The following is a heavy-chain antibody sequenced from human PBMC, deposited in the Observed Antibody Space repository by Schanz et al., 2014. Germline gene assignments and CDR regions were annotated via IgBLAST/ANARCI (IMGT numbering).Heavy chain of an antibody. V-gene: IGHV3-23*01. CDR2: ISGSGGDT. CDR1: GFTFFGSFA. Sequence: EVQLLESGGGLVQPGGSLRLSCVASGFTFFGSFAMSWVRQAPGKGLEWVSAISGSGGDTYYADSVKGRFTISRDNSKNTLYVQMNSLRAEDTAVYYCAKDQGSYGSGSYSYFDYWGQGTLATVSS. D-gene: IGHD3-10*01. CDR3: AKDQGSYGSGSYSYFDY. J-gene: IGHJ4*02.